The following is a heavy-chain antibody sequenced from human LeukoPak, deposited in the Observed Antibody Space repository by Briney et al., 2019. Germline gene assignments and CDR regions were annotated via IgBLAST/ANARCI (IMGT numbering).Heavy chain of an antibody. D-gene: IGHD6-13*01. CDR3: ARDKEYSSSWYVWFDP. J-gene: IGHJ5*02. Sequence: ASVKVSCKASGYTFTGYYMHWVRQAPGQGLEWMGWINPNSGGTNYAQKFQGRVTMTRDTSISTAYMELSRLRPDDTAVYYCARDKEYSSSWYVWFDPWGQGTLVTVSS. V-gene: IGHV1-2*02. CDR2: INPNSGGT. CDR1: GYTFTGYY.